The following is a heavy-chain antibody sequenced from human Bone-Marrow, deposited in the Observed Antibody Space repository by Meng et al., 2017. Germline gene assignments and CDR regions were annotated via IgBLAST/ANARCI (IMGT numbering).Heavy chain of an antibody. D-gene: IGHD3-9*01. J-gene: IGHJ4*02. CDR1: GGSISSSSYY. CDR2: IYYSGST. CDR3: ARVGDTYYDILTGTPFAY. Sequence: SETLSLTCTVSGGSISSSSYYWGWIRQPPGKGLEWIGSIYYSGSTYYNPSLKSRVTISVDTSKNQFSLKLSSVTAADTAVYYCARVGDTYYDILTGTPFAYWGQGTLVTVSS. V-gene: IGHV4-39*07.